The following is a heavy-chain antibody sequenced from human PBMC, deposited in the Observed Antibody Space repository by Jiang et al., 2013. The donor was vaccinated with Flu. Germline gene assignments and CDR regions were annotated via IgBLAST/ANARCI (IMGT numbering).Heavy chain of an antibody. CDR2: IYPGDSDT. Sequence: GAEVKKPGESLKISCKGSGYSFTNYWIGWVRQMPGKGLEWMGIIYPGDSDTRYSPSFQGQVTISADKPISTAYLQWSSLKASDTAIYYCARRVVGFGEGDYWGPGEPWSPSRQ. V-gene: IGHV5-51*04. CDR3: ARRVVGFGEGDY. CDR1: GYSFTNYW. D-gene: IGHD3-10*01. J-gene: IGHJ4*02.